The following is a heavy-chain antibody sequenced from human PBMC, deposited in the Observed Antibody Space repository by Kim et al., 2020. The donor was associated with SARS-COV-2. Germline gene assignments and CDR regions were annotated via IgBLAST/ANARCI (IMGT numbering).Heavy chain of an antibody. CDR3: ATDPCPAGDYVDSRQGLICRKRHGMDV. D-gene: IGHD3-16*01. J-gene: IGHJ6*04. CDR1: GGSISNYA. V-gene: IGHV1-69*04. CDR2: IIPMIAIP. Sequence: SVKVSCKASGGSISNYAINWVRQAPGQGLEWMGRIIPMIAIPTYAQKFQGRVTITVDTSTNTADMDSSRLRSEDTAVYYCATDPCPAGDYVDSRQGLICRKRHGMDVWGKGTTVTVSS.